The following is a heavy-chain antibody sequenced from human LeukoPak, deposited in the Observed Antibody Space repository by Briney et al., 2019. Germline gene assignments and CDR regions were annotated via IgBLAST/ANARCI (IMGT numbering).Heavy chain of an antibody. D-gene: IGHD2/OR15-2a*01. J-gene: IGHJ6*02. CDR2: IASGGGANR. V-gene: IGHV3-48*03. CDR1: GFTLGSYE. Sequence: GGSLRLSCAASGFTLGSYEMNWVRQAPGKGLEWVSYIASGGGANRFYSESVKGRFTISRDNAKNSLYLHMNSLRAEDTGVYYCARIGTTTRGPAGLDVWGQRTTVTVSS. CDR3: ARIGTTTRGPAGLDV.